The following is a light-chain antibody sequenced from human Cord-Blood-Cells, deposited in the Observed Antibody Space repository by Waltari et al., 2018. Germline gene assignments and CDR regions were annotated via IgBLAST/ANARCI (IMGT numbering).Light chain of an antibody. CDR3: QQYDNLPYT. CDR1: QDISNY. V-gene: IGKV1-33*01. CDR2: DAS. Sequence: DLQMNQSPSSLAASVGDRITITCQASQDISNYLNWYQQKPGKAPKALIYDASNLETGVPSRFSGSGSGTDFTFTISSLQPEDIATYYCQQYDNLPYTFGQGTKLEIK. J-gene: IGKJ2*01.